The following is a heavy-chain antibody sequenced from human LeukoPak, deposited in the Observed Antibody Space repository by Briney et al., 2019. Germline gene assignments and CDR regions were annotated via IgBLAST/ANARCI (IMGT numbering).Heavy chain of an antibody. V-gene: IGHV3-21*01. CDR1: GFTFRSYS. CDR3: ARDLSNYYDSSGFDY. J-gene: IGHJ4*02. D-gene: IGHD3-22*01. Sequence: GGSLRLSCAASGFTFRSYSMNWVRQAPGKGLEWVSYIGSNNNYIYYADSVKGRFTISRDNAKNSLYLQMNSVRVEDTAVYYCARDLSNYYDSSGFDYWGQGTLVTVSS. CDR2: IGSNNNYI.